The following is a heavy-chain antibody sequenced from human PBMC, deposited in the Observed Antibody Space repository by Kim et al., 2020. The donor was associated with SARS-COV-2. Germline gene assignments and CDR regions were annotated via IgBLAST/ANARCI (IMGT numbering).Heavy chain of an antibody. V-gene: IGHV3-21*01. Sequence: SVKGRFTISRDNAKNSLYLQMNSLRAEDTAVYYCARDAPHSSSWYGYFDYWGQGTLVTVSS. D-gene: IGHD6-13*01. J-gene: IGHJ4*02. CDR3: ARDAPHSSSWYGYFDY.